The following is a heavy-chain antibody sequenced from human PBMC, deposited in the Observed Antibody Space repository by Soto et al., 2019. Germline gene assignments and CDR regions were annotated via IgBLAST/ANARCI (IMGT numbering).Heavy chain of an antibody. V-gene: IGHV1-69*12. J-gene: IGHJ6*02. D-gene: IGHD5-18*01. CDR2: IIPIFGTA. CDR1: GGPFSSYA. Sequence: QVQLVQSGAEVKKPGSSVKVSCKASGGPFSSYAISWVRQAPGQGLEWMGGIIPIFGTANYAQKFQGRVTMTADESTSTAYMALSSLRSEDTAVYYCARYDTAMGTVLDVWGQGTTVTVSS. CDR3: ARYDTAMGTVLDV.